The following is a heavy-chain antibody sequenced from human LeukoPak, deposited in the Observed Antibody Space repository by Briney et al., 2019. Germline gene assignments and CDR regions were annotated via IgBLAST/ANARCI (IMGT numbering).Heavy chain of an antibody. V-gene: IGHV4-59*01. Sequence: PSETLSLTCTVSGGSISSYYWSWIRQPPGKGLEWIGYIYYSGSTNYNPSLKSRVTISVDTSKNQFSLKLSSVTAADTAVYYCARERTSNWNYGDDAFDIWGQGTMVTVSS. J-gene: IGHJ3*02. CDR2: IYYSGST. CDR1: GGSISSYY. CDR3: ARERTSNWNYGDDAFDI. D-gene: IGHD1-7*01.